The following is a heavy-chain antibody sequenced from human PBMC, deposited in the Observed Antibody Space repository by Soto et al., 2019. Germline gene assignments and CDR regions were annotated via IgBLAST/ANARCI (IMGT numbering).Heavy chain of an antibody. D-gene: IGHD2-8*01. CDR3: ARDIGYCTNGVCSHPGYFDY. J-gene: IGHJ4*02. CDR2: IYTSGST. CDR1: VGSISSYY. V-gene: IGHV4-4*07. Sequence: SETLSITCTVSVGSISSYYWSWIRQPAGKGLEWIGRIYTSGSTNYNPSLKSRVTMSVDTSKNQFSLKLSSVTAADTAVYYCARDIGYCTNGVCSHPGYFDYWGQGTLVTVS.